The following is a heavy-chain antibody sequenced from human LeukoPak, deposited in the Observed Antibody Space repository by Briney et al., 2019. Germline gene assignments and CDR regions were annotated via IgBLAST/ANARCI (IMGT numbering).Heavy chain of an antibody. CDR3: AKDSRSGSTLLRGWFDP. J-gene: IGHJ5*02. Sequence: GGSLRLSCAASGFTFSSYAMSWVRQAPGKGLGWVSAVSGTGGSTYYADSVKGRFTISRDNSKNTLYLQMHSLRADDTAVYYCAKDSRSGSTLLRGWFDPWGQGTLVTVSS. V-gene: IGHV3-23*01. CDR2: VSGTGGST. CDR1: GFTFSSYA. D-gene: IGHD2-2*01.